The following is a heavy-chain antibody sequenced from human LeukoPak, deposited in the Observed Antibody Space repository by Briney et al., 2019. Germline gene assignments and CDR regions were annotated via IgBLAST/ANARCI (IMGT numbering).Heavy chain of an antibody. CDR3: ARADGPGTWTINY. V-gene: IGHV1-3*01. Sequence: ASVKVSCKASGYTFVSHGVHWVRQAPGQRLEWMGMTNVGNGNTQYSQNFQGRVTFSRDISANTIYMDLSSLRIEDTAIYYCARADGPGTWTINYWGRGTLVTVSS. J-gene: IGHJ4*02. CDR2: TNVGNGNT. CDR1: GYTFVSHG. D-gene: IGHD3-10*01.